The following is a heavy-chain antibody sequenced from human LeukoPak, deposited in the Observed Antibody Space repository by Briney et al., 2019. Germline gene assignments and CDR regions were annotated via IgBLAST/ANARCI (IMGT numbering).Heavy chain of an antibody. J-gene: IGHJ4*02. Sequence: SGGALGLSCTASGFVFDEHGMTWVRQVPGKGLEWVSGINWSGKSTSYGDPVRGRFTISRDNAKNSLSLQMDSLRAEDTALYYCARAPITSPFYFDHWGQGTLVTVS. CDR2: INWSGKST. V-gene: IGHV3-20*04. D-gene: IGHD2-2*01. CDR1: GFVFDEHG. CDR3: ARAPITSPFYFDH.